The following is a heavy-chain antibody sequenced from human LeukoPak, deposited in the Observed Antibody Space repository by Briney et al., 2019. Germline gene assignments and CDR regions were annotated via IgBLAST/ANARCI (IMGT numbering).Heavy chain of an antibody. V-gene: IGHV3-30*04. CDR1: GITFSGYA. CDR3: ARDWGFDY. Sequence: ERSLRLSCAASGITFSGYAMHWVRQAPGKGLEWVAVVSYDGRHKYYADSVKGRFTISRDNSNNTLYLEMNSLRAEDTAMYYCARDWGFDYWGQGTLVTVSS. J-gene: IGHJ4*02. CDR2: VSYDGRHK. D-gene: IGHD3-16*01.